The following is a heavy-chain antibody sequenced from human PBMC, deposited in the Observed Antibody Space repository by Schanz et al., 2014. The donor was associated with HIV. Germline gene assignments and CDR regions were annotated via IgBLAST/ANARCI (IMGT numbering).Heavy chain of an antibody. Sequence: QVQLVESGGGVVQPGRSLRLSCAASGFTFSTYGMHWVRQGPGKGLEWVAFISYDGSNKYYADSVKGRFTISRDNSKNTLFLQMNSLRGEDTAVYYCARDPSRLVEAGYFDTWGQGTLVTVSS. V-gene: IGHV3-30*03. D-gene: IGHD6-19*01. CDR1: GFTFSTYG. J-gene: IGHJ4*02. CDR3: ARDPSRLVEAGYFDT. CDR2: ISYDGSNK.